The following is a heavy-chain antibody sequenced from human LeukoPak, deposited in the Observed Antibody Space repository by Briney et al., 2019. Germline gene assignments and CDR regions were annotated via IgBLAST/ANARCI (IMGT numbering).Heavy chain of an antibody. CDR3: VRDRELTY. CDR1: GGSISIYY. V-gene: IGHV4-59*01. J-gene: IGHJ4*02. Sequence: SETLSLTCTVSGGSISIYYWSWIRQSPGKGLEWIGYIYNSGNTDYNPSFKSRVVISADTSKNQFSLKLTSVTAADTAVYYCVRDRELTYWGQRTLVTVSS. CDR2: IYNSGNT. D-gene: IGHD3-10*01.